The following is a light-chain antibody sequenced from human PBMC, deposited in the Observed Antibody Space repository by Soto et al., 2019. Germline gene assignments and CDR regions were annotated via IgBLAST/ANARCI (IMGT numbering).Light chain of an antibody. J-gene: IGKJ4*01. CDR1: QDINNH. CDR3: QQYDNHRLT. CDR2: DAS. Sequence: DIQMTQSPSSLSASVGDRVTITCQANQDINNHLNWYQQKPGKAPKFLIYDASNLETGGPSRFSGSGSGTDFPFTISSLHPEDFTTYYCQQYDNHRLTFGGGTKVEIK. V-gene: IGKV1-33*01.